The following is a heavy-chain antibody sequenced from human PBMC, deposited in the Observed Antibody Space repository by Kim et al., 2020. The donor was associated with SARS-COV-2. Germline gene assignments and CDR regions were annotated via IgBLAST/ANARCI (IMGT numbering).Heavy chain of an antibody. Sequence: ASVKVSCKVSGYTFTELSMHWVRQAPGKGLEWMGGFDPDDGETIYAQKFQGRVTMTEDTSTDTAYMELSSLRSEDTAMYYCATAPPYSGYVAPFDIWGQGTMVNVSS. CDR2: FDPDDGET. D-gene: IGHD5-12*01. CDR1: GYTFTELS. V-gene: IGHV1-24*01. J-gene: IGHJ3*02. CDR3: ATAPPYSGYVAPFDI.